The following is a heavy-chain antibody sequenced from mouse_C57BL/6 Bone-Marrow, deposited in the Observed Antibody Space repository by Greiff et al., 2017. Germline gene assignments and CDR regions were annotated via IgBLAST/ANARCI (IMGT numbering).Heavy chain of an antibody. CDR2: ISYDGSN. V-gene: IGHV3-6*01. J-gene: IGHJ3*01. CDR1: GYSITSGYY. CDR3: ARDRGFAY. Sequence: VQLQQSGPGLVKPSQSLSLTCSVTGYSITSGYYWNWIRQFPGNKLEWMGYISYDGSNNYNPSLKNRISITRDTSKNQFFLKLNSVTTEDTATYYCARDRGFAYWGQGTLVTVSA.